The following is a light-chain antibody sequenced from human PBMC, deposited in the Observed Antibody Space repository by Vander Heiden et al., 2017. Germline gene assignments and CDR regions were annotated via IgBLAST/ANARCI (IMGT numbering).Light chain of an antibody. V-gene: IGLV3-25*03. CDR3: QSADSSGTYDWV. CDR1: ALPKQY. J-gene: IGLJ3*02. CDR2: KDS. Sequence: SYELTQPPSVSVSPGQTARITCSGDALPKQYAYWYQQKPGQAPVLVIYKDSERPSGIPERFSGSSSGTTVTLTISGVQAEDEADYYCQSADSSGTYDWVLGGGTKLTVL.